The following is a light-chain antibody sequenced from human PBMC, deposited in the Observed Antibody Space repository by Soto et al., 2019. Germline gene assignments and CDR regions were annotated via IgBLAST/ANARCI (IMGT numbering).Light chain of an antibody. Sequence: QSALTQPASVSGSPGQSITISCTGASSDVGNYNYVSWYQQHPGKAPKIIIYDVSNRPSGVSNRFSGSKSGNTASLTISGLQDEDEADYYCSSYTSSPTLYVLGTGTKVTVL. CDR1: SSDVGNYNY. J-gene: IGLJ1*01. CDR3: SSYTSSPTLYV. CDR2: DVS. V-gene: IGLV2-14*03.